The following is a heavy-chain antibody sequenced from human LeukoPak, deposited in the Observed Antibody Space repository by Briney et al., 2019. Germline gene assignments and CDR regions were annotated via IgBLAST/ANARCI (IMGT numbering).Heavy chain of an antibody. CDR2: INPNSGGT. D-gene: IGHD2-21*01. CDR1: GYTFTGYY. CDR3: AVPTGDQAADYGMDV. Sequence: ASVKVSCKASGYTFTGYYMHWVRQAPGQGLEWMGWINPNSGGTNYAQKFQGRVTMTRDTSISTAYMELSRLRSDDTAVYYCAVPTGDQAADYGMDVWGQGTMVTV. J-gene: IGHJ6*02. V-gene: IGHV1-2*02.